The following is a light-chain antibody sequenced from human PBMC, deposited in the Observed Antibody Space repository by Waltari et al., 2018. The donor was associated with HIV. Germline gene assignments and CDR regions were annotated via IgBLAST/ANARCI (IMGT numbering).Light chain of an antibody. V-gene: IGLV3-19*01. CDR3: DSRDTNDKHHV. Sequence: SSDLTQDPAVSVALGQTVRITCQGDILRRYSDHWYQQKPGQAPVVVMYGKDNRPSGIPDRFSGSSSGNTGSLTITGAQAEDEAVYYRDSRDTNDKHHVFGTGTKVTV. J-gene: IGLJ1*01. CDR1: ILRRYS. CDR2: GKD.